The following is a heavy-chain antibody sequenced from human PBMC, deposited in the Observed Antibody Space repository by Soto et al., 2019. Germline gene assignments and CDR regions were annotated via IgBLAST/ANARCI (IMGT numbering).Heavy chain of an antibody. Sequence: GGSLRLSCAASGFTFSGSAMHWVRQASGKGLEWVGRIRSKANSYATAYAASVKGRFTISRDDSKNTAYLQMNSLKTEDTAVYYCTGDSYSSGCFDYWGQGTLVTVSS. CDR3: TGDSYSSGCFDY. CDR1: GFTFSGSA. J-gene: IGHJ4*02. V-gene: IGHV3-73*01. CDR2: IRSKANSYAT. D-gene: IGHD6-19*01.